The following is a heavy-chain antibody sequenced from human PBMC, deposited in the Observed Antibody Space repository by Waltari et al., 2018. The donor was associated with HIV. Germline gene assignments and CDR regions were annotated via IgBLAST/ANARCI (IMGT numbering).Heavy chain of an antibody. J-gene: IGHJ2*01. CDR2: NYYRGST. CDR3: ARVQTGVDTAMVNRYFDL. Sequence: QLQLQESGPGLVKPSETLSLTCTVSGGSISSSSYYWGWLRQPPGRGLEWIGSNYYRGSTYYHPSLKSRVTIAVDTSKNQFSLKLSSVTAADTAVYYCARVQTGVDTAMVNRYFDLWGRGTLVTVSS. V-gene: IGHV4-39*01. CDR1: GGSISSSSYY. D-gene: IGHD5-18*01.